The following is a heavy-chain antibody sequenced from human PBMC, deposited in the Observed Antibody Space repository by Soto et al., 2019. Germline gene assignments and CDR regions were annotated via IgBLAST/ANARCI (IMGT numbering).Heavy chain of an antibody. D-gene: IGHD3-22*01. CDR1: GYTFTSYA. V-gene: IGHV1-3*01. Sequence: ASVKVSCKASGYTFTSYAMHWVRQAPGQRLEWMGWINAGNGNTKYSQKFQGRVTITADESTSTAYMELSSLRSEDTAVYYCARSIRHYYYDSRAPSPFDIWGQGTMVTVSS. CDR3: ARSIRHYYYDSRAPSPFDI. J-gene: IGHJ3*02. CDR2: INAGNGNT.